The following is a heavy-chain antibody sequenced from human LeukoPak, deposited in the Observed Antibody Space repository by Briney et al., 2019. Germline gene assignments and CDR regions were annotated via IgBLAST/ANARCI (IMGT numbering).Heavy chain of an antibody. V-gene: IGHV4-34*01. CDR1: GGSFSGYY. J-gene: IGHJ4*02. CDR2: INHSGST. CDR3: AMVRGVIDDY. D-gene: IGHD3-10*01. Sequence: SETLSLTCAVYGGSFSGYYWSWIRQPPGKGLEWIGEINHSGSTNYNPSLKSRVTISVDTSKNQFSLKLSSVTAADTAVYYCAMVRGVIDDYWDQGTLVTVSS.